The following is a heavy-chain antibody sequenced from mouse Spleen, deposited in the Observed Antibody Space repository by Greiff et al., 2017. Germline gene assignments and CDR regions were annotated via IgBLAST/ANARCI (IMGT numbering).Heavy chain of an antibody. D-gene: IGHD2-1*01. CDR1: GFTFSSYG. CDR2: ISSGGSYT. V-gene: IGHV5-6*02. Sequence: EVKLEESGGDLVKPGGSLKLSCAASGFTFSSYGMSWVRQTPDKRLEWVATISSGGSYTYYPDSVKGRFTISRDNAKNTLYLQMSSLKSEDTAMYYCAGGNYVRFAYWGQGTLVTVSA. J-gene: IGHJ3*01. CDR3: AGGNYVRFAY.